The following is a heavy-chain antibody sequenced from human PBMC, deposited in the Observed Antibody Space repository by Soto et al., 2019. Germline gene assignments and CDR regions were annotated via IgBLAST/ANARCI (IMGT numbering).Heavy chain of an antibody. V-gene: IGHV1-69*12. CDR3: ARDKDRQQLGGNYYYGIDV. CDR2: IIPIFSTP. Sequence: QVQLVQSGAEVKKPGSSVTVSCKASGGTFGNSAISWVRQDPGQGLEWMGGIIPIFSTPDYAQKFQGRVTITADESTTTAYMELTSLKSEDTAVYYCARDKDRQQLGGNYYYGIDVWGQGTTVTVSS. CDR1: GGTFGNSA. D-gene: IGHD2-15*01. J-gene: IGHJ6*02.